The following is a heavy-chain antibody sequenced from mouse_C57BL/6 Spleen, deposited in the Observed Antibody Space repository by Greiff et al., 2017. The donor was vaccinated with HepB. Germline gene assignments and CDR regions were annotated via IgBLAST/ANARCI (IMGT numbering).Heavy chain of an antibody. CDR2: INYDGSST. Sequence: EVKLVESEGGLVQPGSSMKLSCTASGFTFSDYYMAWVRQVPEKGLEWVANINYDGSSTYYLDSLKSRFIISRDNAKNILYLQMSSQKSEDTATYYCAREGGYGYDGFAYWGQGTLVTVSA. V-gene: IGHV5-16*01. D-gene: IGHD2-2*01. J-gene: IGHJ3*01. CDR1: GFTFSDYY. CDR3: AREGGYGYDGFAY.